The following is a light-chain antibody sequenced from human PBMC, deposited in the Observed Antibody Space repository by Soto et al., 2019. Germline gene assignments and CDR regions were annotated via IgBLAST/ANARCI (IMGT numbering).Light chain of an antibody. CDR3: SSFTTSTSYV. Sequence: QSALTQPASVSGSPGQSIAISCTGTSSDVGGYNSVSWYQQYPGKAPKLMIHDVSNRPSGVSNRFSGSKSGNTASLTISGLQAEDEADYYSSSFTTSTSYVFGSGTKLTVL. J-gene: IGLJ1*01. CDR1: SSDVGGYNS. CDR2: DVS. V-gene: IGLV2-14*01.